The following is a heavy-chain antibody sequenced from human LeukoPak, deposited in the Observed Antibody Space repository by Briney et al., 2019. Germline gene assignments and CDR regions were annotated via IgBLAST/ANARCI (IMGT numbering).Heavy chain of an antibody. CDR2: IYYSGST. CDR3: ARYRLDGNPLFDY. CDR1: GGSISSYY. Sequence: PSETLSLTCTVSGGSISSYYWSWIRQPPGKGLEWIGYIYYSGSTNYNPSLKSRVTISVDTSKNQFSLKLSSVTAADTAVYYFARYRLDGNPLFDYWGQGTLVTVSS. V-gene: IGHV4-59*01. D-gene: IGHD2-2*01. J-gene: IGHJ4*02.